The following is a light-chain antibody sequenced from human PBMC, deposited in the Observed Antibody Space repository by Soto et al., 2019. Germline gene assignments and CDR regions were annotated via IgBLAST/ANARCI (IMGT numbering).Light chain of an antibody. J-gene: IGLJ3*02. CDR3: CSYAGSRIFV. CDR1: SSDVGSYNL. V-gene: IGLV2-23*01. CDR2: EGT. Sequence: QSALTQPASVSGSPGQSITISCTGTSSDVGSYNLVSWYQQHPGKAPKLMIYEGTKRPSGLSNRFSGSKSGNTASLRISGLQAEDEADYYCCSYAGSRIFVFGGGTQLTVL.